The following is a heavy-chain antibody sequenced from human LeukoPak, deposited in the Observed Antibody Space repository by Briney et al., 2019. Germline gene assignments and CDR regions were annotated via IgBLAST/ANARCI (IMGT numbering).Heavy chain of an antibody. CDR1: GVSISSSSYY. CDR2: IYYSGST. Sequence: SETLSLTCTVSGVSISSSSYYWGWVRQPPGKGLEWIGSIYYSGSTYYHPSLKSRVTISVDTSKNQFSLKLSSVTAADTAVYYCARHRGDILTGYYYYFDYWGQGTLVTVSS. V-gene: IGHV4-39*01. CDR3: ARHRGDILTGYYYYFDY. J-gene: IGHJ4*02. D-gene: IGHD3-9*01.